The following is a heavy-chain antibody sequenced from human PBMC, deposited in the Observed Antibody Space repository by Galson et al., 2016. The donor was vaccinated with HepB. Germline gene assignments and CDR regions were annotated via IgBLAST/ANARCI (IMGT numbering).Heavy chain of an antibody. V-gene: IGHV3-23*01. CDR2: INGTGTVI. J-gene: IGHJ6*02. D-gene: IGHD2-8*01. CDR1: QFTFNMYS. CDR3: AKPLSNDILRGSGLHV. Sequence: SLRLSCAASQFTFNMYSMAWVRQAPGKGLEWVSSINGTGTVISYADSVRGRFTISRDNSKNMLYLHMSGLSPEDTAVYFCAKPLSNDILRGSGLHVWGRGTTVTVSS.